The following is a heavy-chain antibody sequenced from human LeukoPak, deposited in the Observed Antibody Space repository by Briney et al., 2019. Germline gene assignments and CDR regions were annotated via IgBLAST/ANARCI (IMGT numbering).Heavy chain of an antibody. V-gene: IGHV3-23*01. CDR2: ISGSGGST. Sequence: GGSLRLSCVVSGFTFSSYAMSWVRQAPGKGLEWVSGISGSGGSTTAADSVKGRFTISRDNSRNKLYLQMNSMRAEDTAVYYCAKDPKKVEMLRGGLILDYFDYWGQGILVTVSS. CDR3: AKDPKKVEMLRGGLILDYFDY. D-gene: IGHD3-10*01. CDR1: GFTFSSYA. J-gene: IGHJ4*02.